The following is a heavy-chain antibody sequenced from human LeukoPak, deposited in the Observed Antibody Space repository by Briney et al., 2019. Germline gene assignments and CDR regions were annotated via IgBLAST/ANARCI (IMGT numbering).Heavy chain of an antibody. V-gene: IGHV1-18*01. CDR2: ISAYNGNT. J-gene: IGHJ4*02. D-gene: IGHD3-22*01. Sequence: ASVKVSCKASGYTFTSYGIIWVRQAPGQGLEWMGWISAYNGNTNYAQKLQGRVTMTTDTSTSTAYMELRSLRSDDTAVYYCARGERYRYYDSSGSDYWGQGTLVTVSS. CDR1: GYTFTSYG. CDR3: ARGERYRYYDSSGSDY.